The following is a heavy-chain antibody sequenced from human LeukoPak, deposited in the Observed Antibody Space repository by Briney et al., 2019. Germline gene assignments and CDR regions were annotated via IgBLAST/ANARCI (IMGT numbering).Heavy chain of an antibody. D-gene: IGHD1-26*01. V-gene: IGHV3-21*01. CDR1: GFTFSSYS. J-gene: IGHJ4*02. Sequence: GGSLRLSCAASGFTFSSYSMNWVRQAPRKGLEWVSSISSSSSYIYYPDSMKGRFTISRDNAKNSLYLQMNSLRAEDTAVYYCARWYSGSQYFDYWGQGTLVTVSS. CDR2: ISSSSSYI. CDR3: ARWYSGSQYFDY.